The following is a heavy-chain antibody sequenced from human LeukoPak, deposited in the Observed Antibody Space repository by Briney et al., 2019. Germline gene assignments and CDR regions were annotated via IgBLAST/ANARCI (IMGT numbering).Heavy chain of an antibody. J-gene: IGHJ4*02. CDR3: ARVHHIAVAGTGGY. CDR2: ISAYNGNT. CDR1: GYTFTSYG. Sequence: GASVKVSCKASGYTFTSYGMSWVRQAPGQGLEWMGWISAYNGNTNYAQKLQGRVTMTTDTSTSTAYMELRSLRSDDTAVYYCARVHHIAVAGTGGYWGQGTLVTVSP. V-gene: IGHV1-18*01. D-gene: IGHD6-19*01.